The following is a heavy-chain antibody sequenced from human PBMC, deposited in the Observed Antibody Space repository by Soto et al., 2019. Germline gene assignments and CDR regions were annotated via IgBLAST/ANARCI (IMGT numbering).Heavy chain of an antibody. D-gene: IGHD2-15*01. Sequence: QAQLQESGPGLVKPSETLSLTCTVSGGSLTSYYWSWIRQPPGKGLEWIGYIYYTGSTKYNPSLKSRVTMSVDSAKNQFSLQLSSVTAADTAVYFCTKYRRTDAEGYSFDYWGQGALVTVSS. CDR1: GGSLTSYY. CDR3: TKYRRTDAEGYSFDY. CDR2: IYYTGST. V-gene: IGHV4-59*01. J-gene: IGHJ4*02.